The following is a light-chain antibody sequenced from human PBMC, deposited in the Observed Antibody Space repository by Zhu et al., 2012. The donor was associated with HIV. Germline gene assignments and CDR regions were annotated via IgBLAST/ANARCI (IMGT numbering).Light chain of an antibody. Sequence: DIQMTQSSSTLSASVGDRVTITCRASQSISTWLAWYQQKPGKAPNLLIYQASILESGVPSRFGGSGSGTEFTLTISSLQPDDFATYYCQQYNTSPWTFGQGTRVELE. CDR2: QAS. CDR1: QSISTW. J-gene: IGKJ1*01. V-gene: IGKV1-5*03. CDR3: QQYNTSPWT.